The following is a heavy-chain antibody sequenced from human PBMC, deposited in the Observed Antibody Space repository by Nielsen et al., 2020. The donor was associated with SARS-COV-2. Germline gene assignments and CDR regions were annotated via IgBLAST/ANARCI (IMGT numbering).Heavy chain of an antibody. CDR3: ARGLREAGWWSSSSWYHSYYYYGMDV. D-gene: IGHD6-13*01. Sequence: ASVKVSCKASGYTFTSYAMNWVRQAPGQGLEWMGWINTNTGNPTYAQGFTGRFVFSLDTSVSTAYLQISSLKAEDTAVYYCARGLREAGWWSSSSWYHSYYYYGMDVWGQGTTVTVSS. CDR1: GYTFTSYA. CDR2: INTNTGNP. J-gene: IGHJ6*02. V-gene: IGHV7-4-1*02.